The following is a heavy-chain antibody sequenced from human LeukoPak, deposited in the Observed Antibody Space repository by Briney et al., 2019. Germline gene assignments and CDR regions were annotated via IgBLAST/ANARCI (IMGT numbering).Heavy chain of an antibody. CDR2: INHSGST. CDR3: ARGPYLLYSSSWEFDY. CDR1: GGSLSGYY. Sequence: PSETLSLTCAVYGGSLSGYYWSWIRQPPGKGLEWIGEINHSGSTNYNPSLKSRVTISVDTSKNQFSLKLSSVTAADTAVYYCARGPYLLYSSSWEFDYWGQGTLVTVSS. D-gene: IGHD6-13*01. V-gene: IGHV4-34*01. J-gene: IGHJ4*02.